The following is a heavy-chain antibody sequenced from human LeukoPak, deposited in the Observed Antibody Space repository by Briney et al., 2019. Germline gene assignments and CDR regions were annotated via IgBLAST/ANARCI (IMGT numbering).Heavy chain of an antibody. V-gene: IGHV4-59*01. CDR2: VSYSGST. J-gene: IGHJ5*02. CDR1: GDSISSYY. CDR3: TRWVYHDSGRRWFDP. D-gene: IGHD3-10*01. Sequence: PSETLSLTCTVSGDSISSYYWNWIRQPPGKRLEWIGYVSYSGSTNYNPSLKSRVTISVDTSKNQFSLKLISVTAADTAVYYCTRWVYHDSGRRWFDPWGQGTLVTVSS.